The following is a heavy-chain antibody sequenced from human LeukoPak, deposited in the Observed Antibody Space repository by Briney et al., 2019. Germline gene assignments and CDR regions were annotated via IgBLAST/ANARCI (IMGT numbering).Heavy chain of an antibody. J-gene: IGHJ4*02. CDR1: GGSISSSSYY. V-gene: IGHV4-39*01. CDR2: IYYSGST. CDR3: ARRPDYAGLDY. Sequence: SETLSPTCTVSGGSISSSSYYWGWIRQPPGKGLQWIGSIYYSGSTYYNPSLKSRVTISVDTSKNQFSLKLSSVTAADTAVYYCARRPDYAGLDYWGQGTLVTVSS. D-gene: IGHD4-17*01.